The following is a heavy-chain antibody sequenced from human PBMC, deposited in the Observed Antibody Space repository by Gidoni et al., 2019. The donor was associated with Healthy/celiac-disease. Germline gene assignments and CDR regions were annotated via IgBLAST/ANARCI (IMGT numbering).Heavy chain of an antibody. J-gene: IGHJ5*02. V-gene: IGHV1-69*06. CDR2: VIPIFGPA. CDR3: ARDQAAAGTVWFDP. Sequence: QVQLVQSGAEVKKPGSSVKVSCKASGGTFSSYAISWVRQAPGQGLEWMGGVIPIFGPATYAQKFQVRVTITADKSTSTAYMELSSLRSEDTAVYYCARDQAAAGTVWFDPWGQGTLVTVSS. CDR1: GGTFSSYA. D-gene: IGHD6-13*01.